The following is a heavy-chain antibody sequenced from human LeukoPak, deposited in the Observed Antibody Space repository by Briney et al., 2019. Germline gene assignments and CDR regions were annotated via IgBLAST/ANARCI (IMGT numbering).Heavy chain of an antibody. Sequence: ALVKVSCKASGYTFTSYGISWVGEAPGQGLEWMGWISAYNGNTNYAQKLQGRVTMTTDTSTSTAYMELRSLRSDDTAVYYCARVVPAAKGWFDPWGQGTLVTVSS. D-gene: IGHD2-2*01. J-gene: IGHJ5*02. CDR1: GYTFTSYG. CDR2: ISAYNGNT. V-gene: IGHV1-18*04. CDR3: ARVVPAAKGWFDP.